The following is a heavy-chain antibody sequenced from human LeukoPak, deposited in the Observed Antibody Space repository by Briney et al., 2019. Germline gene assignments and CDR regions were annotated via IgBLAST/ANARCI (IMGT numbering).Heavy chain of an antibody. CDR3: ARANGDYESDYFDY. Sequence: GGSLRLSCAASGFTFSSYEMNWVRQAPGKGLEWVSYISSSGSTIYYADSVKGRFTISRDNAKNSLYLQMNSLRAEDTAVYYCARANGDYESDYFDYWGQGTLVTVSS. CDR2: ISSSGSTI. V-gene: IGHV3-48*03. D-gene: IGHD4-17*01. CDR1: GFTFSSYE. J-gene: IGHJ4*02.